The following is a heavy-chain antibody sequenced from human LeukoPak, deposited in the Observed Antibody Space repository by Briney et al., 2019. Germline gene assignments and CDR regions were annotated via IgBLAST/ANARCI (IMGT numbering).Heavy chain of an antibody. V-gene: IGHV4-61*05. CDR3: ARGNTYYYDSSGYPFVGDAFDI. CDR2: IYYSGST. J-gene: IGHJ3*02. CDR1: GDSISKSRHF. D-gene: IGHD3-22*01. Sequence: SETLSLTCNVSGDSISKSRHFWAWIRQSPGRGLEWIGYIYYSGSTNYNPSLKSRVTISVDTSKNQFSLKLSSVTAADTAVYYCARGNTYYYDSSGYPFVGDAFDIWGQGTMVTVSS.